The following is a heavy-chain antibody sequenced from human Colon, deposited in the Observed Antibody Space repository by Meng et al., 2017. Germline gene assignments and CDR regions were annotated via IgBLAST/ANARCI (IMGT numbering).Heavy chain of an antibody. D-gene: IGHD1-7*01. Sequence: PPRLVSPACPSFGPSISSDLCSSWFRRPSGRGMAWIGEVYHRGVTNYNPSLNSRVDISVDKSKIQFYLRLFSVTAADTAVYYCGRDQGRELINHWGQGTLVTVSS. V-gene: IGHV4-4*03. CDR3: GRDQGRELINH. J-gene: IGHJ4*02. CDR2: VYHRGVT. CDR1: GPSISSDLC.